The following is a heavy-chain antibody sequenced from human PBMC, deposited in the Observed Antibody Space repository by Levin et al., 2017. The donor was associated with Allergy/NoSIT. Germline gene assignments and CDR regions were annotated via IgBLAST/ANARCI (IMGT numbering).Heavy chain of an antibody. CDR2: ISSTGHS. J-gene: IGHJ4*02. CDR3: ARDILWVGELLHDS. Sequence: SETLSLTCTVFFFAVRRLICFCSWMWQPPGKRLEWIGYISSTGHSNYNPSLWSRVTISLDTSKNQVSLDMTSITAADTAVYYCARDILWVGELLHDSWGQGTLVSVSS. V-gene: IGHV4-61*01. CDR1: FFAVRRLICF. D-gene: IGHD3-10*01.